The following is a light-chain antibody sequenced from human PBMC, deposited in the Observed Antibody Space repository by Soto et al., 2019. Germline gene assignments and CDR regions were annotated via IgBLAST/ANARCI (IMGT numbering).Light chain of an antibody. CDR2: DTS. J-gene: IGKJ5*01. CDR3: QQYNNWPPIT. Sequence: ETMMTQSPDTLSVSLGERATLSCRASQSLRSSLAWYQQKPGQAPRLLIYDTSTRATGIPARFSGSGSGTEFTLTISSLQSEDFAVYYCQQYNNWPPITFGQGTRLEIK. CDR1: QSLRSS. V-gene: IGKV3-15*01.